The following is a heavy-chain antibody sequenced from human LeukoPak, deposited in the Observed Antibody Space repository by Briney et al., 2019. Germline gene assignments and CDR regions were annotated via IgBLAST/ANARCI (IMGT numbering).Heavy chain of an antibody. CDR1: GITLSNYW. J-gene: IGHJ4*02. CDR2: INQDGSLT. Sequence: GGSLRLSCAASGITLSNYWMTWVRQAPGKGLEWVANINQDGSLTHYVDSVKGRFPISRDNAKNSLFFLMDSLAVEDTAVYYCATMDGTGYVGYWGQGTLVTVSS. V-gene: IGHV3-7*01. D-gene: IGHD2-8*02. CDR3: ATMDGTGYVGY.